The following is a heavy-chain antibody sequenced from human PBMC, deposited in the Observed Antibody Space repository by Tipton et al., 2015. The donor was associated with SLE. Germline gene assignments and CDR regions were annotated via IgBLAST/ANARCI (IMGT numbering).Heavy chain of an antibody. D-gene: IGHD6-19*01. CDR1: GFTFSNYG. V-gene: IGHV3-33*01. CDR3: AREMAVGGGVDY. Sequence: SGFTFSNYGMHWVRQAPGKGLEWVALIWYDGSNKYCADSVKGRFTISRDNSKNTLYLQMNSLRAEDTAMYYCAREMAVGGGVDYWGQGTLVTVSS. J-gene: IGHJ4*02. CDR2: IWYDGSNK.